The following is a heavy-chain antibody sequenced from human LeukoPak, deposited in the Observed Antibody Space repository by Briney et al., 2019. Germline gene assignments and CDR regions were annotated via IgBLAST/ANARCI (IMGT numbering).Heavy chain of an antibody. CDR2: ISWNSGSI. V-gene: IGHV3-9*01. CDR3: AKDIAGGSGSYYYYYYGMDV. J-gene: IGHJ6*02. D-gene: IGHD3-10*01. CDR1: GFTVDDYA. Sequence: GGSLRLSCAASGFTVDDYAMHWVRQPPGKGLEWVSGISWNSGSIGYADSVKGRFTISRDNAKSSLYLQMNSLRAEDTALYYCAKDIAGGSGSYYYYYYGMDVWGQGTTVTVSS.